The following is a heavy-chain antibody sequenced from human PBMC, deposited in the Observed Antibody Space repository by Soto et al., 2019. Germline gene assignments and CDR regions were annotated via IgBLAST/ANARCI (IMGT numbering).Heavy chain of an antibody. D-gene: IGHD1-1*01. V-gene: IGHV3-9*01. CDR2: ISWNSGSI. CDR1: GFTFDDYA. CDR3: ARGSWNDKYYFDY. Sequence: EVQLVESGGGLVQPGRSLRLSCAASGFTFDDYAMHWVRQAPGQGLEWGSGISWNSGSIGYADSVKGRFTISRDNAKNSLYLQMNRLRAEDTALYYCARGSWNDKYYFDYWGQGTLVTVSS. J-gene: IGHJ4*02.